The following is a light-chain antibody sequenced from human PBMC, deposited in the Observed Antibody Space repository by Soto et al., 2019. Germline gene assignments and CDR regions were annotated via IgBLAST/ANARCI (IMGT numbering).Light chain of an antibody. V-gene: IGLV2-14*01. CDR3: SSYTSSSTLGV. CDR2: EVS. CDR1: SSDVGVYNY. Sequence: QSALTQPASVSGSPGQSITISCTGTSSDVGVYNYVSWYQHHPGKAPKLMIYEVSNRPSGVSNRFSGSKSGNTASLTISGLQAEDEADHYCSSYTSSSTLGVFGTGTKVTVL. J-gene: IGLJ1*01.